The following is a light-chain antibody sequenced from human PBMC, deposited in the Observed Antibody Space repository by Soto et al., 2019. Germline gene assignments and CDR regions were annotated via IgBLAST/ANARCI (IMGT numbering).Light chain of an antibody. CDR3: SSYTSSGTWV. V-gene: IGLV2-14*01. CDR2: EVS. J-gene: IGLJ3*02. CDR1: SSDVGGYNY. Sequence: QSALTQPASVSGSPGQSITLSCTGTSSDVGGYNYVSWYQQHPGKAPKLMIYEVSNRPSGVSNRFSGSKSDNTASLTISGLQAEDEADYYCSSYTSSGTWVFGGGTKLTVL.